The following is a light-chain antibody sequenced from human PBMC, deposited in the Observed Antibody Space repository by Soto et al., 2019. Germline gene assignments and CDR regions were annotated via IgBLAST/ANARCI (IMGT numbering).Light chain of an antibody. CDR1: QSISSY. CDR3: QQSYSTPPA. CDR2: AAS. J-gene: IGKJ1*01. Sequence: DIQMTQSPSSLSASVGDRVTITCRASQSISSYLNWHQQKPGKAPKLLIYAASSLQSGVPSRFSGSGSGTDFTLTISSLQPEDFATYYCQQSYSTPPAFGQGTKVEI. V-gene: IGKV1-39*01.